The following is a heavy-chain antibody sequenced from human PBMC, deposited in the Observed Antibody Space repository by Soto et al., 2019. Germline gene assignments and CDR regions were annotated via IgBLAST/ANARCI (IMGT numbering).Heavy chain of an antibody. CDR1: GFTFSSYW. V-gene: IGHV3-7*05. CDR3: ARDVAYCGGDCYYYFDY. D-gene: IGHD2-21*02. J-gene: IGHJ4*02. Sequence: GGSLRLSCAASGFTFSSYWMSWVRQAPGKGLEWVANIKQDGSEKYYVDSVKGRFTISRDNAKNSLYLQMNSLRAEDTAVYYCARDVAYCGGDCYYYFDYWGQGTLVTVSS. CDR2: IKQDGSEK.